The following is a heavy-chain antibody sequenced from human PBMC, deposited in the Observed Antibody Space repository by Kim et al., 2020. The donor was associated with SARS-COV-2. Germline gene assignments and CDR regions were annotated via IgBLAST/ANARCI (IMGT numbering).Heavy chain of an antibody. CDR3: ARDMETSGYFHGAIDN. V-gene: IGHV3-43*02. Sequence: GGSLRLSCAASGFNFEFSDMHWVRQVPGKGLEWVSLISGHGGSPLYAGSVKGRFTISRDNNKNSLYLQMSSLTFEDTGLYYCARDMETSGYFHGAIDNWGQGTLVTVSS. D-gene: IGHD3-22*01. J-gene: IGHJ4*02. CDR2: ISGHGGSP. CDR1: GFNFEFSD.